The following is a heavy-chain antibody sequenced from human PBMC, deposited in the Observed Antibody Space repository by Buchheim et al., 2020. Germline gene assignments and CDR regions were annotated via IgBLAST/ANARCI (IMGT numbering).Heavy chain of an antibody. D-gene: IGHD3-10*01. CDR3: ARDLGPEQYGSRDYFGLDV. J-gene: IGHJ6*02. CDR2: ISSRSRFF. V-gene: IGHV3-11*06. Sequence: QVQLVESGGGLVRPGGSLRLSCAASGFTFSDYYMSWIRQAPGKGLEWVSYISSRSRFFHYADSVKGRFTISRDNTKNSVYLQMNSLRAEDTAVYFCARDLGPEQYGSRDYFGLDVWGQGTT. CDR1: GFTFSDYY.